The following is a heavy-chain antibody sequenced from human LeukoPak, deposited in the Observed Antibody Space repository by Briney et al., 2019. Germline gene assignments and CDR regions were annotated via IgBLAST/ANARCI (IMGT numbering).Heavy chain of an antibody. Sequence: GGSLRLSCAASGFTFSSYGMHWVRQAPGKGLEWVAVISYDGSNKYYADSVKGRFTISRDNSKNTLYLQTNSLRAEDTAVYYCAKDNYDFWSGPTNNWFDPWGQGTLVTVSS. CDR1: GFTFSSYG. CDR3: AKDNYDFWSGPTNNWFDP. J-gene: IGHJ5*02. CDR2: ISYDGSNK. V-gene: IGHV3-30*18. D-gene: IGHD3-3*01.